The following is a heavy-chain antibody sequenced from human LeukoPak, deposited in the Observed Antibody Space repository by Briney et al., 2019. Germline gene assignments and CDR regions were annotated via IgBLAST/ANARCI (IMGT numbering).Heavy chain of an antibody. D-gene: IGHD4-17*01. CDR1: GYSISSGYY. CDR3: GTVTTPAFGYYYYYMDV. CDR2: IYHSGST. V-gene: IGHV4-38-2*01. Sequence: SETLSLTCAVSGYSISSGYYWGWIRQPPGKGLEWIGSIYHSGSTYYNPSLKSRVTISVDTSKNQFSLKLSSVTAADTAVYYCGTVTTPAFGYYYYYMDVWGKGTTVTVSS. J-gene: IGHJ6*03.